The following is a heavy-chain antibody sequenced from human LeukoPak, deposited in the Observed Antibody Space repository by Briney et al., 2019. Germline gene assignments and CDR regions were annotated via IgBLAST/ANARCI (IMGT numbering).Heavy chain of an antibody. D-gene: IGHD6-13*01. CDR1: GFTYSNYA. V-gene: IGHV4-38-2*01. Sequence: GSLRLSCAASGFTYSNYAMSWVREAPGKGLEWIGTIYHSGRTYYNPSLKSRVTISVDTSKNQFSLRVSSVTAADTAVYYCARWEGYSSSRSEGLFDYWGQGTLVTVSS. CDR3: ARWEGYSSSRSEGLFDY. CDR2: IYHSGRT. J-gene: IGHJ4*02.